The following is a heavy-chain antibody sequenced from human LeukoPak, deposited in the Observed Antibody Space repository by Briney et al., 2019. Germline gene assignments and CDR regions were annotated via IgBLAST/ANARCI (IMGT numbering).Heavy chain of an antibody. CDR2: INHSGST. CDR3: ARVVDHYYGSGSYPLYYYYYGMDV. D-gene: IGHD3-10*01. CDR1: GGSFSGYY. J-gene: IGHJ6*02. Sequence: KPSETLSLTCAVYGGSFSGYYRSWIRQPPGKGLEWIGEINHSGSTNYNPSLKSRVTISVDTSKNQFSLKLSSVTAADTAVYYCARVVDHYYGSGSYPLYYYYYGMDVWGQGTTVTVSS. V-gene: IGHV4-34*01.